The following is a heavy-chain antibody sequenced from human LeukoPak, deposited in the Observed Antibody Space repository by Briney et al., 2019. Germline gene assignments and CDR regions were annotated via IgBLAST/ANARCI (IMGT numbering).Heavy chain of an antibody. D-gene: IGHD6-19*01. Sequence: SETLSLTCAVYGGSFSGYYWSWIRQPPGKGLEWIGEINHSGGANYNPSLKSRVTISVDTSKNQFSLKLSSVTAADTAVYYCALQPAVAGTTWGQGTLVTVSS. CDR1: GGSFSGYY. CDR3: ALQPAVAGTT. CDR2: INHSGGA. J-gene: IGHJ4*02. V-gene: IGHV4-34*01.